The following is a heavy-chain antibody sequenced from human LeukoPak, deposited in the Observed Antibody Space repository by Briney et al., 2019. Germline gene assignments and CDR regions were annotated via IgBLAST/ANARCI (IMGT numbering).Heavy chain of an antibody. CDR2: ISGDGGST. Sequence: PGGSLRLSCAASGFTFDDYAMHWVRQAPGKGLEWVSLISGDGGSTYYADSVKGRFTISRDNSKDSLYLQMNSLRTEDTALYYCAKDGAYCGGDCYPDAFDIWGQGTMVTVSS. CDR3: AKDGAYCGGDCYPDAFDI. CDR1: GFTFDDYA. J-gene: IGHJ3*02. D-gene: IGHD2-21*02. V-gene: IGHV3-43*02.